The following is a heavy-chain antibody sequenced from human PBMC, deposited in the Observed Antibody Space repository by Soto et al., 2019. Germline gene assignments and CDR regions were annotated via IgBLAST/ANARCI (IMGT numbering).Heavy chain of an antibody. V-gene: IGHV3-48*02. CDR2: ISSSSSTI. Sequence: EVQLVESGGGLVQPGGSLRLSCAASGFTFSSYSMNWVRQAPGKGLEWVSYISSSSSTIYYADSVKGRFTISRDNAKNSLYLQMNSLRDEYTAGYYCARERAVGIAVALNWFDPWGQGTLVTVSS. J-gene: IGHJ5*02. CDR3: ARERAVGIAVALNWFDP. D-gene: IGHD6-19*01. CDR1: GFTFSSYS.